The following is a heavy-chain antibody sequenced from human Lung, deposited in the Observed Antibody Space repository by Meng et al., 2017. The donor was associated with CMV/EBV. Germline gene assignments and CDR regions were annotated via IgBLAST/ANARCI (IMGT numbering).Heavy chain of an antibody. J-gene: IGHJ4*02. V-gene: IGHV4-31*03. CDR3: ARVGCSSTSCPDY. D-gene: IGHD2-2*01. Sequence: TXSLXCTVSGGSISSGGYYWSWIRQHPGKGLEWIGYIYYSGSTYYNPSLKSRVTISVDTSKNQFSLKLSSVTAADTAVYYCARVGCSSTSCPDYWGQGXLVTVSS. CDR1: GGSISSGGYY. CDR2: IYYSGST.